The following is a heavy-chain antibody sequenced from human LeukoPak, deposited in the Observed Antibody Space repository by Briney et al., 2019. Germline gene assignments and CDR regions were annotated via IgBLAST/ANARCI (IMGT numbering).Heavy chain of an antibody. CDR1: GYTFTSYA. J-gene: IGHJ4*02. CDR2: INAGNGNT. D-gene: IGHD3-9*01. Sequence: ASVKVSCKASGYTFTSYAMHWVRQAPGQRLEWMGWINAGNGNTKYSQKFQGRVTITRDTSASAAYMELRSLRSDDTAVYYCARDLLYDILTGSIYFDYWGQGTLVTVSS. CDR3: ARDLLYDILTGSIYFDY. V-gene: IGHV1-3*01.